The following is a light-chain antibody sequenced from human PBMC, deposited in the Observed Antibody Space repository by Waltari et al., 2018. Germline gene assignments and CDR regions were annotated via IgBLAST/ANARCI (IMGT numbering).Light chain of an antibody. Sequence: QSALTQPAPVSGSPAQSITISCTGTSSDVGGYNYVPWYQQHPGKAPKLMIYDVSKRPSGVSNRFSGSKSGNTASLTISGLQAEDEADYYCSSYTSSSTWVFGGGTKLTVL. V-gene: IGLV2-14*01. J-gene: IGLJ3*02. CDR2: DVS. CDR1: SSDVGGYNY. CDR3: SSYTSSSTWV.